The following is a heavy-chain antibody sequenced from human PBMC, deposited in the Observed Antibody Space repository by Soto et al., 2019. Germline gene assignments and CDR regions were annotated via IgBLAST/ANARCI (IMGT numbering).Heavy chain of an antibody. CDR1: GFTFSSYG. Sequence: GGSLRLSCAASGFTFSSYGMHWVRQAPGKGLEWVAVIWYDGSNKYYADSVKGRFTISRDNSKNTLYLQMNSLRAEGTAVYYCARDSGEGGFDYWGQGTLVTVSS. V-gene: IGHV3-33*08. CDR2: IWYDGSNK. J-gene: IGHJ4*02. CDR3: ARDSGEGGFDY. D-gene: IGHD3-10*01.